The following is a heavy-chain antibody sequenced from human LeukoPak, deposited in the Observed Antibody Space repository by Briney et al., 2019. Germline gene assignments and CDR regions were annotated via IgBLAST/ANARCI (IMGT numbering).Heavy chain of an antibody. V-gene: IGHV3-23*01. Sequence: GGSLRLSCAASGFTFSSYAMSWVRQAPGKGLEWVSAISGSGGSTYYADSVKGRFTISRDNSKNTLYLQMNSLRAEDTAVYYVAKNLSLVSFGSFEYYFDYWGRGTWVTFSS. CDR3: AKNLSLVSFGSFEYYFDY. D-gene: IGHD3-10*01. CDR2: ISGSGGST. J-gene: IGHJ4*02. CDR1: GFTFSSYA.